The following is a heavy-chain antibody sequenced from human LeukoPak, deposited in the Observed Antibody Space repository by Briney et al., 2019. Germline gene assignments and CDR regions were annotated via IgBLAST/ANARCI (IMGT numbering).Heavy chain of an antibody. D-gene: IGHD4-11*01. CDR1: GFTFSSFN. CDR3: ARVWQDYSNADY. V-gene: IGHV3-21*05. Sequence: GGSLRLSCAASGFTFSSFNMNWVRQAPGKGPEWVSYISRSSAYIHYADSVRGRFAISRVNAKNSLYLQMNSLRAEDTAIYYCARVWQDYSNADYWGQGTLVTVSS. J-gene: IGHJ4*02. CDR2: ISRSSAYI.